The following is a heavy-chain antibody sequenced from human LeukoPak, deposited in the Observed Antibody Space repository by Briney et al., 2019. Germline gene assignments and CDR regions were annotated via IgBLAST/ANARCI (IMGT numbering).Heavy chain of an antibody. CDR1: GGTFSSYA. V-gene: IGHV1-8*01. D-gene: IGHD5-12*01. Sequence: ASVKVSCKASGGTFSSYALSWVRQAPGQGLEWMGGIIPMFGSTNYAQKFQGRVTMTRNTSISTAYMELSSLRSEDTAVYYCARGEWLRFIFDLWGRGTLVTVSS. CDR3: ARGEWLRFIFDL. J-gene: IGHJ2*01. CDR2: IIPMFGST.